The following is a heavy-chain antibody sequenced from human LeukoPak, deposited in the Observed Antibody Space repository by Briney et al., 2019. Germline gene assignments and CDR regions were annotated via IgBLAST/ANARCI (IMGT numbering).Heavy chain of an antibody. J-gene: IGHJ4*02. D-gene: IGHD2-15*01. CDR3: AKDVGMIGYCSGGSCYAIDY. Sequence: GGSLRLSCAASGFTFSSYGMHWVRQAPGKGLEWLAVISYGGSNKFYADSVKGRFTISRDNSKNTLCLEMNSLRAEDTAVYYCAKDVGMIGYCSGGSCYAIDYWGQGTLVTVSS. CDR1: GFTFSSYG. CDR2: ISYGGSNK. V-gene: IGHV3-30*18.